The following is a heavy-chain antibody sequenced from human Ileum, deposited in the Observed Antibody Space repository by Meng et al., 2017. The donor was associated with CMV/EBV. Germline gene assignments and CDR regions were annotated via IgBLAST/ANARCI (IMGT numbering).Heavy chain of an antibody. CDR3: AKRGDSGNYNLDY. CDR1: GFTFSSHW. CDR2: INGDGLNT. J-gene: IGHJ4*02. Sequence: GESLKISCAASGFTFSSHWMHWVRQVQGKGLVWVSRINGDGLNTTYATSVKGRFTISRDSSKNTLYLQMNSLRSEDTAVYYCAKRGDSGNYNLDYWGQGTLVTVSS. D-gene: IGHD1-26*01. V-gene: IGHV3-74*01.